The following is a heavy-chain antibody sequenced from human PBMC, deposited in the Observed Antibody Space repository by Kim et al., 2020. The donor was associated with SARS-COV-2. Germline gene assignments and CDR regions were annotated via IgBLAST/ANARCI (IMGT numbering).Heavy chain of an antibody. CDR1: GGTFSSYA. J-gene: IGHJ4*02. D-gene: IGHD3-22*01. CDR3: ARDRTPYYYDSSGYYYSDY. CDR2: IIPILGIA. V-gene: IGHV1-69*04. Sequence: SVKVSCKASGGTFSSYAISWVRQAPGQGLEWMGRIIPILGIANYAQKFQGRVTITADKSTSTAYMELSSLRSEDTAVYYCARDRTPYYYDSSGYYYSDYWAQGTLVTVSS.